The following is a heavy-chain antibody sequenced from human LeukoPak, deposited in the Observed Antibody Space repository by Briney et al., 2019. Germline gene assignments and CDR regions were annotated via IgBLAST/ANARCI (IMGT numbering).Heavy chain of an antibody. CDR3: AKGNVKGGKWLPGYFDY. V-gene: IGHV3-30*18. J-gene: IGHJ4*02. D-gene: IGHD6-19*01. CDR2: ISYDGSNK. Sequence: GRSLRLSCAASGFTFSSYGMHWVRQAPGKGLEWVAVISYDGSNKYYADSVKGRFTISRDNSKNTLYLQMNSPRAEDTAVYYCAKGNVKGGKWLPGYFDYWGQGTLVTVSS. CDR1: GFTFSSYG.